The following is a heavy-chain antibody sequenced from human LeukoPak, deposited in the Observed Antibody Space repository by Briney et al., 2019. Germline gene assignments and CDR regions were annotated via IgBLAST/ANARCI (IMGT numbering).Heavy chain of an antibody. V-gene: IGHV3-23*01. J-gene: IGHJ5*02. Sequence: QASETLSLTCTVSGGSISSSSYYWGWIRQAPGKGLEWVSAISGSGGSTYYADSVKGRFTISRDNSKNTLYLQMNSLRAEDTAVYYCAKDAGDFDYSNYVWFDPWGQGTLVTVSS. CDR1: GGSISSSSYY. CDR3: AKDAGDFDYSNYVWFDP. D-gene: IGHD4-11*01. CDR2: ISGSGGST.